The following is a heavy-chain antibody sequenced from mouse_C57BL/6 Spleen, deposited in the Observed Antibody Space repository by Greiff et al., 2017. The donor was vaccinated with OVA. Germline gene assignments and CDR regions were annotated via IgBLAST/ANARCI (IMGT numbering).Heavy chain of an antibody. CDR3: ARSGSTVVSDY. J-gene: IGHJ2*01. D-gene: IGHD1-1*01. CDR1: GYTFTSYT. CDR2: INPSGGYT. Sequence: QVQLKQSGAELARPGASVKMSCTASGYTFTSYTMPWVKQRPGQGLEWIGYINPSGGYTKYHQKFKDKATLTADKSSSTAYMQLSSLTSEDSAVYYCARSGSTVVSDYWGQGTTLTVSS. V-gene: IGHV1-4*01.